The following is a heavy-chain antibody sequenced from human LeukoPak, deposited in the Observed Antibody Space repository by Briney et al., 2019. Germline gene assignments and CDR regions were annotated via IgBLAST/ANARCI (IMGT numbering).Heavy chain of an antibody. Sequence: ASVKVSCKASGGTFSSYAISWVRQAPGQGLGWMGGIIPIFGTANYAQKFQGRVTITTDESTSTAYMELSSLRSEDTAVYYCARLTQQQLVFDYWGQGTLVTVSS. V-gene: IGHV1-69*05. D-gene: IGHD6-13*01. CDR3: ARLTQQQLVFDY. J-gene: IGHJ4*02. CDR1: GGTFSSYA. CDR2: IIPIFGTA.